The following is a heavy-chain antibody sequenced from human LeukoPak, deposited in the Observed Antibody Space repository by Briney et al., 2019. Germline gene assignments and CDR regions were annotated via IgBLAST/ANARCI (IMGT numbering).Heavy chain of an antibody. CDR1: GFTFGDYA. J-gene: IGHJ3*01. CDR2: IRTKSYGATT. CDR3: TRVSYSSSWYDTFDV. D-gene: IGHD6-13*01. V-gene: IGHV3-49*03. Sequence: PGRSLRLSCTTSGFTFGDYAMSWFRQAPGKGLEWVGFIRTKSYGATTDYAASVKGRFTISRDDSKSIAYLQMNSLKTEDTAVYYRTRVSYSSSWYDTFDVWGQGTMVTVYS.